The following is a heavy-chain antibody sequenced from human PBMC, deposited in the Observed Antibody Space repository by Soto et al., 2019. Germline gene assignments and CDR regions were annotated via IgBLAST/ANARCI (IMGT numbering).Heavy chain of an antibody. D-gene: IGHD3-10*01. CDR1: GGSITNYY. V-gene: IGHV4-59*08. CDR3: ARHGFGPLHGLVDV. Sequence: QVQLQESGPGLVKPSETLSLTCTVSGGSITNYYCSWFRQPPGKGLEWIGYINYDGYSAYNLSLKRRVTLSMETSKTQSSLMLESVTATDTAVYYCARHGFGPLHGLVDVWGQGNTVIVSS. J-gene: IGHJ6*02. CDR2: INYDGYS.